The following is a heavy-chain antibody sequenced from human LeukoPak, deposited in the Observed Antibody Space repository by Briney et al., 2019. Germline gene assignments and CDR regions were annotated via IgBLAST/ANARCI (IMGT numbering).Heavy chain of an antibody. CDR2: IYSTGST. CDR1: SGSISSDNSY. J-gene: IGHJ4*02. D-gene: IGHD3-10*01. Sequence: PSETLSLTCTVSSGSISSDNSYWNWIRQPAGKGLEWIGRIYSTGSTDYNPSLKSRVTISVDTSKNQFSPKLSSVTAADTAVYYCARGYYHGSGSYFGVLDYWGQGTLVTVSS. CDR3: ARGYYHGSGSYFGVLDY. V-gene: IGHV4-61*02.